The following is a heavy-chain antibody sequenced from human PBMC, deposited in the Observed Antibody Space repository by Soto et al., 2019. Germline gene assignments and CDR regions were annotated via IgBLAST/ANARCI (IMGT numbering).Heavy chain of an antibody. CDR3: ARRVLWVRSVRQPQFYFDF. CDR2: IYHSGST. D-gene: IGHD3-10*01. J-gene: IGHJ4*02. Sequence: SETLSLTCSVSGDSMRSGDFYWSWIRQPPGKGLEWIGYIYHSGSTYYNPSLTSRVSISVDTTKNQFSLKLKSVTAADTALYFCARRVLWVRSVRQPQFYFDFWGQGMRVT. CDR1: GDSMRSGDFY. V-gene: IGHV4-30-4*01.